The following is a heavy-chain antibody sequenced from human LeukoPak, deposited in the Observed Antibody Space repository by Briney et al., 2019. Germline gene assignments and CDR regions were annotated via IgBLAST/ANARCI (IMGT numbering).Heavy chain of an antibody. CDR1: GFTVSSNY. CDR3: ARDLSFRRGMTLHFDY. J-gene: IGHJ4*02. D-gene: IGHD1-26*01. Sequence: PGGSLRLSCAASGFTVSSNYMSWVRQAPGKGLEWVSVIYSGGSTYYADSVKGRFTVSRDNSKNTLYLQMNSLRAEDTAVYYCARDLSFRRGMTLHFDYWGQGTLVTVSS. CDR2: IYSGGST. V-gene: IGHV3-66*01.